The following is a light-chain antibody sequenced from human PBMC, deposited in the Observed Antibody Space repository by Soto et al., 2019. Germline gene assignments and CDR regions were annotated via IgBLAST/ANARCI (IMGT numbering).Light chain of an antibody. CDR1: QSVSSAY. Sequence: EIVLTQSPGTLSLSPGERATLSCRAGQSVSSAYLAWYQHKPGQAPRLLIYGASNRATGIPDRFSGSGSGTDFTLTISRLEPEDFAVYFCQQYGRSPPFTFGQGTKVEIK. V-gene: IGKV3-20*01. CDR3: QQYGRSPPFT. CDR2: GAS. J-gene: IGKJ2*01.